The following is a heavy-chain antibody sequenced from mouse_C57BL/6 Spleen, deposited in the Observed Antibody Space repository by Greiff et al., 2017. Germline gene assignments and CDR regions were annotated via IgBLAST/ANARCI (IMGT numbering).Heavy chain of an antibody. CDR3: ARLYDYDGYAMDY. Sequence: QVQLQQTGAELVKPGASVKMSCKASGYTFTSYWITWVKQRPGQGLEWIGDIYPGSGSTNYNEKFKSKATLTVDTSSSTAYRQLSSLTSEDSAVYYCARLYDYDGYAMDYWGQGTSVTVSS. J-gene: IGHJ4*01. CDR1: GYTFTSYW. CDR2: IYPGSGST. V-gene: IGHV1-55*01. D-gene: IGHD2-4*01.